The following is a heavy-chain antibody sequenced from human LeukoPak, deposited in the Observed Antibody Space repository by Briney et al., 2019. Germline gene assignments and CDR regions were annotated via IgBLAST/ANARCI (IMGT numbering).Heavy chain of an antibody. Sequence: GGSLRLSCATSGFTFSTYSLHWVRQAPGKGLEWVATISYDGTNKYYVDSVRGRFTISRDNSKNTLYLQMNSLRAEDTAVYYCAKEGRPNYDFWSGYYTPDWFDPWGQGTLVTVSS. V-gene: IGHV3-30-3*01. D-gene: IGHD3-3*01. J-gene: IGHJ5*02. CDR1: GFTFSTYS. CDR2: ISYDGTNK. CDR3: AKEGRPNYDFWSGYYTPDWFDP.